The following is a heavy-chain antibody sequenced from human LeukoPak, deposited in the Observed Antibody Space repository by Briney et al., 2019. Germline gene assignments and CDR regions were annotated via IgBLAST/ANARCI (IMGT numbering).Heavy chain of an antibody. CDR1: GGTFSSYA. Sequence: SVKVSCKASGGTFSSYAISWVRQAPGQGLEWMGGIIPIFGTANYAQKFQGRVTITTDESTSTAYMELSSLRSEDTAVYYCARDSRGITVFGVVIHDFNWFDPWGQGTLVTVSS. CDR2: IIPIFGTA. V-gene: IGHV1-69*05. J-gene: IGHJ5*02. D-gene: IGHD3-3*01. CDR3: ARDSRGITVFGVVIHDFNWFDP.